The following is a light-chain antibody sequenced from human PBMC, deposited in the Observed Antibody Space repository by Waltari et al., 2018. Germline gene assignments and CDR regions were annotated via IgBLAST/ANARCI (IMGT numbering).Light chain of an antibody. V-gene: IGLV2-23*02. CDR3: CSYSRSTTFVI. CDR1: SRDVGTYNL. Sequence: QSALTQPASVSGSPGQSITISCTGTSRDVGTYNLVSWYQQHPGKAPKLLISEVSERPSGVSARFSASKSADTASLTISGLQAEDEADYYCCSYSRSTTFVIFGGGTKLTVL. CDR2: EVS. J-gene: IGLJ2*01.